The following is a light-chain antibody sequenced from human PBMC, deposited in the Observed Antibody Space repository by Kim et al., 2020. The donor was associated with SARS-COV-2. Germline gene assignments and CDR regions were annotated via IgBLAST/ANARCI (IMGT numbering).Light chain of an antibody. V-gene: IGLV1-47*02. Sequence: GERVTIYCSGRSSNLGINYVCWYQQLPGAAPKLVIHSNNQRPSGVPDRFSGSKSGTSASLAISGLQSEDGADYYCAAWDDSLSGAVFGGGTQLTVL. CDR1: SSNLGINY. CDR2: SNN. CDR3: AAWDDSLSGAV. J-gene: IGLJ3*02.